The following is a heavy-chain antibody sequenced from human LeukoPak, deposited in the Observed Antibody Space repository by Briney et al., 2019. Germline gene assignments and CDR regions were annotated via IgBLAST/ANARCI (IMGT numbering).Heavy chain of an antibody. Sequence: SETLGLTCTVSGGSVSGDGWSWIRQPAGKGPEWIGRIYSGGNSDSNPSFKSRVSLSVDTSKNQVSLRLSSVTAADTAVYYCARERYVSGWHADYWGQGTLGTVSS. D-gene: IGHD6-19*01. CDR2: IYSGGNS. V-gene: IGHV4-4*07. CDR3: ARERYVSGWHADY. CDR1: GGSVSGDG. J-gene: IGHJ4*02.